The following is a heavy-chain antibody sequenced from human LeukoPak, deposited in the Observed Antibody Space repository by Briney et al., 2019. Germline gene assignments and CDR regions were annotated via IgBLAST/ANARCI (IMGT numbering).Heavy chain of an antibody. J-gene: IGHJ6*03. D-gene: IGHD3-9*01. Sequence: SETLSLTCAVYIDSFSNYHWNWIRQTPAKGMEWIGEVNESGGTNISPSLRSRVTISVDTSKNQFSLKLSSVTAADTAVYYCARDRVDYDILTRYYYYYYMDVWGKGTTVTISS. V-gene: IGHV4-34*01. CDR3: ARDRVDYDILTRYYYYYYMDV. CDR2: VNESGGT. CDR1: IDSFSNYH.